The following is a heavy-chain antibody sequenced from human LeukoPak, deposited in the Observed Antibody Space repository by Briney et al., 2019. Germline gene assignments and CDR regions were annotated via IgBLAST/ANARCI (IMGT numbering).Heavy chain of an antibody. J-gene: IGHJ4*02. CDR3: ARDEEWELGLDY. V-gene: IGHV1-46*01. CDR1: GYTFTSYY. CDR2: INPSGGST. Sequence: ASVKVSCKASGYTFTSYYMHWVRQAPGQGLEWMRIINPSGGSTSYAQKFQGRVTMTRDTSTSTVYMELSSLRSEDTAVYYCARDEEWELGLDYWGQGTLVTVSS. D-gene: IGHD1-26*01.